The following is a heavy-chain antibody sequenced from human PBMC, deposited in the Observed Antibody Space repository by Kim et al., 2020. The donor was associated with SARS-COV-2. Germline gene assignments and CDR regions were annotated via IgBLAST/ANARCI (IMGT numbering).Heavy chain of an antibody. CDR3: AREPSTYFDY. V-gene: IGHV3-66*01. CDR2: IYGGGST. Sequence: GGSLRLSCVVSGFTVSNTYMNWVREAPGKGLEWVSIIYGGGSTYYADSVKGRFTISRDDSKNTVYLQMNSLRAEDTAVYFCAREPSTYFDYWGQGTLVTVSS. J-gene: IGHJ4*02. CDR1: GFTVSNTY.